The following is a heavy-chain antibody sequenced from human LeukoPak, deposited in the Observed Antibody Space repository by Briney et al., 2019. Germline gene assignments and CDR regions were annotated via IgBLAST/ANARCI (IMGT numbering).Heavy chain of an antibody. J-gene: IGHJ4*02. CDR1: GFTFDDYA. CDR3: AKDPQVVVVPAAPYDY. Sequence: GGSLRLSCAASGFTFDDYAMHWVRQAPGKGLEWVSGISGSGGSTYYADSVKGRFTISRDNSKNTLYLQMNSLRAEDTAVYYCAKDPQVVVVPAAPYDYWGQGTLVTVSS. CDR2: ISGSGGST. D-gene: IGHD2-2*01. V-gene: IGHV3-23*01.